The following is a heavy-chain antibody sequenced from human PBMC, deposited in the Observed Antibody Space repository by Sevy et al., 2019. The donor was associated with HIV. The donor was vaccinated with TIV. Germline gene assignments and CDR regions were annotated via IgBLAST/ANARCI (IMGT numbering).Heavy chain of an antibody. CDR3: ASRARGRDGYRDY. D-gene: IGHD3-16*01. Sequence: SETLSLTCAVYGGSFSGYYWSWIRQPPGKGLEWIGEINHSGSTNYNPSPKSRVTISVDTSKNQFSLKLSSVTAADTAVYYCASRARGRDGYRDYWGQGTLVTVSS. CDR1: GGSFSGYY. CDR2: INHSGST. J-gene: IGHJ4*02. V-gene: IGHV4-34*01.